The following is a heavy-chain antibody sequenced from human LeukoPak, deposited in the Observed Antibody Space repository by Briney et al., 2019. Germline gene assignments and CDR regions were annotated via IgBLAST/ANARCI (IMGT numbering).Heavy chain of an antibody. CDR3: ARGTEMTSFTGYYSFDY. CDR2: IYTGTT. V-gene: IGHV4-4*07. Sequence: PSETLSLTCTASGGSISTFFWTWIRQSAGKGLEWIGRIYTGTTYYNPSLESRATISVDTSNNRFSLKLTSLTAADTAVYYCARGTEMTSFTGYYSFDYWGRGSLVTVSS. CDR1: GGSISTFF. J-gene: IGHJ4*02. D-gene: IGHD3-9*01.